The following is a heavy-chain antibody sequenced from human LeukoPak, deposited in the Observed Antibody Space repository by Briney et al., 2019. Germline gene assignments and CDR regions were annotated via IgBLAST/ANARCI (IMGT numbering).Heavy chain of an antibody. J-gene: IGHJ6*02. CDR2: IFYSGST. CDR3: ARVRSVATMRRIAVTGRDYYGMDV. Sequence: SETLSLTCTVSGDSISSYYWSWIRQPPGKGLEWIGYIFYSGSTNYNPSLKSRVTISVDTSKNQFSLKLTSVTAADTALYYCARVRSVATMRRIAVTGRDYYGMDVWGQVTTVTVSS. CDR1: GDSISSYY. V-gene: IGHV4-59*01. D-gene: IGHD6-19*01.